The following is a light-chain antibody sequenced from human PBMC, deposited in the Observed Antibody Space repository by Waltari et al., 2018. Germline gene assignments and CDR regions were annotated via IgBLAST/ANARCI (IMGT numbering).Light chain of an antibody. V-gene: IGKV1-9*01. J-gene: IGKJ3*01. Sequence: DIQLTQPPSFLSASVGARVTTTCRASQGISSYLAWYQQKPGKAPKLLIYAASILQSGVPSRFSGSGSGTEFTLTISSLQPEDFATYYCQHLNNYPFTFGPGTKVDIK. CDR1: QGISSY. CDR2: AAS. CDR3: QHLNNYPFT.